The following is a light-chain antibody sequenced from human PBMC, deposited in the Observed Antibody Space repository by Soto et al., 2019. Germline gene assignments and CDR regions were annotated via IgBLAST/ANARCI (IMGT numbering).Light chain of an antibody. CDR3: QQYGSSPHA. CDR1: QSVSSSY. J-gene: IGKJ4*01. Sequence: EIVLTQSPGTLSLSPGERATLSCRASQSVSSSYLAWFQQKPGQAPRLLIYGASNRATGIPARFSGSGSGTDFTLTISRLEPEDFAVYYCQQYGSSPHAFGGGTKVEIK. CDR2: GAS. V-gene: IGKV3-20*01.